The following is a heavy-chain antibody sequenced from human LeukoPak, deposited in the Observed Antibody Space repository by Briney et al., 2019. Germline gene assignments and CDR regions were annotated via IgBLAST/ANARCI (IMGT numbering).Heavy chain of an antibody. J-gene: IGHJ4*02. CDR1: GFTFSGYA. CDR2: ITGSGGST. D-gene: IGHD3-22*01. V-gene: IGHV3-23*01. Sequence: PGGSLRLSCAASGFTFSGYAMNWVRQAPGKGLEWVSGITGSGGSTFYADSVKGRFTISRDDSKNTLFLQMESLRAEDTAVYYCAKEERRDSSGYHFDYWGQGTLVTVSS. CDR3: AKEERRDSSGYHFDY.